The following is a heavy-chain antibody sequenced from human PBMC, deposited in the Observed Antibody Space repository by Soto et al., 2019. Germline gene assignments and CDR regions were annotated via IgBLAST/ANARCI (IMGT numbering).Heavy chain of an antibody. V-gene: IGHV3-30*18. CDR1: GFTFSSYG. Sequence: QVQLVESGGGVVQPGRSLRLSCAASGFTFSSYGMHWVRQAPGKGLEWVAVISYDGSNKYYADSVKGRFTISRDNSKNTLYLQMNSLRAEDTAVYYCAKGSLVPFYGMDVW. CDR2: ISYDGSNK. J-gene: IGHJ6*01. CDR3: AKGSLVPFYGMDV.